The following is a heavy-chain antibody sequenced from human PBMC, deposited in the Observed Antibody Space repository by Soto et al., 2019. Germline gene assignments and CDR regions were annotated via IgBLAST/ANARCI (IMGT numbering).Heavy chain of an antibody. V-gene: IGHV3-23*01. J-gene: IGHJ6*02. CDR3: AKGLAAAGTSPYYYYYNGMDV. Sequence: QPGGSLRLSCAASGFTFGSYAMSWVRQAPGKGLEWVSAISGSGGSTYYADSVKGRFTISRDNSKNTLYLEMNSLRGEDTAAYFCAKGLAAAGTSPYYYYYNGMDVWGQGITVTVSS. D-gene: IGHD6-13*01. CDR1: GFTFGSYA. CDR2: ISGSGGST.